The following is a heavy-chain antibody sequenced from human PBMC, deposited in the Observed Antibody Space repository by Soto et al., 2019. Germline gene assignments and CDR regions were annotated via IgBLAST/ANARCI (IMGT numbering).Heavy chain of an antibody. V-gene: IGHV4-30-2*01. CDR3: ARSVVVTGECDY. Sequence: SETLSLTCAVSGGSISSGGYSWSWIRQPPGKGLEWIGYIYHSGSTYYNPSLKSRVTISVDRSKNQFSLKLSSVTAADTAVYYCARSVVVTGECDYWGQGTLVTVSS. CDR1: GGSISSGGYS. J-gene: IGHJ4*02. D-gene: IGHD2-21*02. CDR2: IYHSGST.